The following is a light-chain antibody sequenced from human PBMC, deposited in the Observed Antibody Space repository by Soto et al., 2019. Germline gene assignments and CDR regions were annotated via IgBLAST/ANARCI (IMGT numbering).Light chain of an antibody. CDR1: SSDVGGYNY. CDR2: EVS. Sequence: QSALTQPASVSGSPGQSITISCTGTSSDVGGYNYVSWYQQRPGKAPKLMIYEVSNRPSGVSNRFSGSKSGNTASLTISGLQAEDEADYYCSSYTSSSPFVLGTGTKVTVL. V-gene: IGLV2-14*01. J-gene: IGLJ1*01. CDR3: SSYTSSSPFV.